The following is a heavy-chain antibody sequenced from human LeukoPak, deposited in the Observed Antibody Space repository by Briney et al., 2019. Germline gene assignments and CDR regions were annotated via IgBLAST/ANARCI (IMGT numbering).Heavy chain of an antibody. J-gene: IGHJ4*02. CDR1: GFTFSSYA. Sequence: GGSLRLSCAASGFTFSSYAMHWVRQAPGKGLEWVAVISYDGSNKYYADSVKGRFAISRDNSKNTLYLQMNSLRAEDTAVYYCARELVTAPPYYFDYWGQGTLVTGSS. CDR3: ARELVTAPPYYFDY. CDR2: ISYDGSNK. D-gene: IGHD2-21*02. V-gene: IGHV3-30*09.